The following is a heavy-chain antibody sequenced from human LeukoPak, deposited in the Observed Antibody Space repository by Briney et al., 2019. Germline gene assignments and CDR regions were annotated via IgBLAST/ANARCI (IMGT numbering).Heavy chain of an antibody. J-gene: IGHJ4*02. V-gene: IGHV4-34*01. CDR3: ARLLYGTGVAGTESDY. CDR2: INHSGST. Sequence: PSETLSLTCAVYGGSFSDNYWSWIRQPPGKGLEWIGEINHSGSTNYNPSLKSRVTISVDTSKNQFSLKLSSVTAADTAVYYCARLLYGTGVAGTESDYWGQGTLVTVSS. CDR1: GGSFSDNY. D-gene: IGHD6-19*01.